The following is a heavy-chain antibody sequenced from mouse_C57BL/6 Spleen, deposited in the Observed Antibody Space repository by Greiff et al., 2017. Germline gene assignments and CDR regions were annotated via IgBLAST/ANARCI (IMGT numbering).Heavy chain of an antibody. V-gene: IGHV1-15*01. CDR2: IDPATGGT. J-gene: IGHJ2*01. Sequence: QVQLQQSGAELVRPGASVTLSCKASGYTFTDYEMHWVKQTPVHGLEWIGAIDPATGGTAYNQKFKGKATLTADKSSSTAYMELRSLPSGDSAVYYCTGWLLPYFDYWGQGTTLTVSS. D-gene: IGHD1-1*02. CDR1: GYTFTDYE. CDR3: TGWLLPYFDY.